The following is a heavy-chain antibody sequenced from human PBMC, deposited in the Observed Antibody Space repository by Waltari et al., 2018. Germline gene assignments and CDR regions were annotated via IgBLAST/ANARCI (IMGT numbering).Heavy chain of an antibody. CDR2: SIPIFGTA. V-gene: IGHV1-69*01. CDR3: ARVAGSGSYLPIDY. CDR1: GGTFSSYA. J-gene: IGHJ4*02. D-gene: IGHD1-26*01. Sequence: QVQLVQSGAEVKKPGSSVKVSCKASGGTFSSYAISWVRQAPGQGLEWMGGSIPIFGTANYAQKFQGRVTITADESTSTAYMELSSLRSEDTAVYYCARVAGSGSYLPIDYWGQGTLVTVSS.